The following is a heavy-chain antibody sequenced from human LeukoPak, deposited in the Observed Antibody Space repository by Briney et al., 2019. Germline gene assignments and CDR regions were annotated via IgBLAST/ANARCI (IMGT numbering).Heavy chain of an antibody. Sequence: PGGSLRLSCAASGLTVSSNYMNWVRQAPGKGLEWVSGIYSGGDTYYADSVKGRFTISRDISKNTLYLQMNSLRAEDTAVYYCARDLSFGPYYYYYYGMDVWGQGTTVTVSS. J-gene: IGHJ6*02. CDR1: GLTVSSNY. CDR2: IYSGGDT. V-gene: IGHV3-53*01. CDR3: ARDLSFGPYYYYYYGMDV. D-gene: IGHD3-16*01.